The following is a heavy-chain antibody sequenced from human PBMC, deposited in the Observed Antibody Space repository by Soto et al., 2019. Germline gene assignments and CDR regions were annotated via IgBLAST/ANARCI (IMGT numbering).Heavy chain of an antibody. CDR2: INHSGST. V-gene: IGHV4-34*01. Sequence: PSETLSLTCAVYGGSFSGYYWSWIRQPPGKGLEWIGEINHSGSTNYNPSLKSRVTISVDTSKNQFSLKLSSVTAADTAVYYCARASAIGGHYYYYYYMDVWGKGTTVTVSS. J-gene: IGHJ6*03. CDR3: ARASAIGGHYYYYYYMDV. CDR1: GGSFSGYY. D-gene: IGHD2-2*01.